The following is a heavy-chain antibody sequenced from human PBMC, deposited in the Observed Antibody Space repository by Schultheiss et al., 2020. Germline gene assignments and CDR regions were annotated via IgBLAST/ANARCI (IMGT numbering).Heavy chain of an antibody. CDR2: IYYSGST. D-gene: IGHD1-1*01. CDR3: ARDRTGTVNRGHYYYGMDV. J-gene: IGHJ6*02. CDR1: GGSISSGGYY. Sequence: SQTLSLTCTVSGGSISSGGYYWSWIRQHPGKGLEWIGYIYYSGSTYYNPSLKSRVTISVDTSKNQFSLKLSSVTPEDTAVYYCARDRTGTVNRGHYYYGMDVWGQGTTVTVSS. V-gene: IGHV4-31*03.